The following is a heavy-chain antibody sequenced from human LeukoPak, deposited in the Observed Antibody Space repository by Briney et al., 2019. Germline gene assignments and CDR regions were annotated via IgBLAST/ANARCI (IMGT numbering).Heavy chain of an antibody. V-gene: IGHV4-59*01. Sequence: SATLSLTCTVSGGSISSYYWSWIWQPPRKGLEWIGYIYYSGSTNYNPSLKSRVTISVDTSKNQFSLKLSSVTAADTAVYYCARDSSSWYSWDYWGQGTLVTVSS. CDR2: IYYSGST. J-gene: IGHJ4*02. CDR3: ARDSSSWYSWDY. D-gene: IGHD6-13*01. CDR1: GGSISSYY.